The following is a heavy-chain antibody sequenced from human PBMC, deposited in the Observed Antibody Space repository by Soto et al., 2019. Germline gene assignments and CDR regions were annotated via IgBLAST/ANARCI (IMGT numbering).Heavy chain of an antibody. Sequence: PSETLSLTCAVYGESFSGYYWSWIRQPPGKGLEWIGEINHSGSTNYNPSLKSRVTISVDTSKNQFSLKLSSVTAADTAVYYCARVTNTAMVSGYNWFDPWGQGTLVTVSS. CDR3: ARVTNTAMVSGYNWFDP. D-gene: IGHD5-18*01. V-gene: IGHV4-34*01. CDR2: INHSGST. J-gene: IGHJ5*02. CDR1: GESFSGYY.